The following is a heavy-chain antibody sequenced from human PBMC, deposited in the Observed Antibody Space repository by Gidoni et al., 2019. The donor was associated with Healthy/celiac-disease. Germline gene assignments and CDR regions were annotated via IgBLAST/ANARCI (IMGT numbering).Heavy chain of an antibody. J-gene: IGHJ3*02. CDR3: AKTPSSGYYFDAFDI. V-gene: IGHV3-30*02. CDR1: GFPFSSYG. D-gene: IGHD3-22*01. CDR2: IRYDGSNK. Sequence: QVQLVESGGGVVQPGGSLRLSCAASGFPFSSYGMHWVRQAPGKGLVWVAFIRYDGSNKYYADSVKGRFTISRDNSKNTLYLQMNSLRAEDTAVYYCAKTPSSGYYFDAFDIWGQGTMVTVSS.